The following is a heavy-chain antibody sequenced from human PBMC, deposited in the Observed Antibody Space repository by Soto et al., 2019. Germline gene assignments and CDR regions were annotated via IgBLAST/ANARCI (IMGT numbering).Heavy chain of an antibody. D-gene: IGHD3-10*01. J-gene: IGHJ4*02. CDR3: ARDVSSDTTGFRGYDL. CDR1: GGTVSRYA. V-gene: IGHV1-69*01. Sequence: SVKVSCKASGGTVSRYAITWVRQAPVKGLEWMGVFIPIFVSAHYAPKFQGRITITADESTSTAYMELSGLTSEDTAIYYCARDVSSDTTGFRGYDLWGQGTQVTVSS. CDR2: FIPIFVSA.